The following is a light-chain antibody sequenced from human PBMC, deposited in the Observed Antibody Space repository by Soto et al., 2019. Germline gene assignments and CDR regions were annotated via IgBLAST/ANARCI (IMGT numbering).Light chain of an antibody. Sequence: DIQMTQFPSSLSASVGDRVTITCRASQGISNYLAWNQQKPGKVPKLLIYAASTLQSGVPSRFSGSGPGTDFTLTISSLQPEDVATYFCQKYNSAPWTFGQGTKVEIK. CDR3: QKYNSAPWT. CDR2: AAS. V-gene: IGKV1-27*01. CDR1: QGISNY. J-gene: IGKJ1*01.